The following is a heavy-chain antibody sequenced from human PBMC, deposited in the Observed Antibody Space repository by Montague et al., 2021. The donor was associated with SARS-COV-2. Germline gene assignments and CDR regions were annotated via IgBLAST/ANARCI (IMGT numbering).Heavy chain of an antibody. CDR1: GGSVSSGSYY. Sequence: SETLSLTCIVSGGSVSSGSYYWSCIRQPPGKGLEWIGYIYYSGSTNYNPSLKSRVTISVDTSKNQFSLKLSSVTAADTAVYYCARDPWRITIFGVVTRYGMDVWGQGTTVTVSS. D-gene: IGHD3-3*01. V-gene: IGHV4-61*01. CDR2: IYYSGST. J-gene: IGHJ6*02. CDR3: ARDPWRITIFGVVTRYGMDV.